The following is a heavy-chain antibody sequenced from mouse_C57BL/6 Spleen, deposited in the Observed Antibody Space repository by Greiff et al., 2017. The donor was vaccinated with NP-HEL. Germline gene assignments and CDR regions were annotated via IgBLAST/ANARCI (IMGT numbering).Heavy chain of an antibody. V-gene: IGHV1-81*01. CDR2: IYPRSGNT. J-gene: IGHJ3*01. Sequence: VKLMESGAELARPGASVKLSCKASGYTFTSYGISWVKQRTGQGLEWIGEIYPRSGNTYYNEKFKGKATLTADKSSSTAYMELRSLTSEDSAVYFCARRADYDGGFAYWGQGTLVTVSA. D-gene: IGHD2-4*01. CDR1: GYTFTSYG. CDR3: ARRADYDGGFAY.